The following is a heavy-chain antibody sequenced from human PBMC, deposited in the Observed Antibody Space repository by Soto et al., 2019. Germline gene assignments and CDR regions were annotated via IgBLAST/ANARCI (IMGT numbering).Heavy chain of an antibody. CDR3: AKDGSHNFDY. CDR1: GFTFSHYA. Sequence: ESGGGVVQPGRSLRLSCAASGFTFSHYAMHWVRQAPGKGLEWVALMSYDGSNEYYADSVKGRFTISRDNSKNTLYLQMNSLRAEDTAVYYCAKDGSHNFDYWGQGTLVTFSS. V-gene: IGHV3-30*18. J-gene: IGHJ4*02. CDR2: MSYDGSNE. D-gene: IGHD1-26*01.